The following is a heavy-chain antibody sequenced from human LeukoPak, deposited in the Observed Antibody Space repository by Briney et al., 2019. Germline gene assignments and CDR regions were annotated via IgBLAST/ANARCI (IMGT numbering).Heavy chain of an antibody. D-gene: IGHD6-19*01. CDR2: TSTNGGTT. V-gene: IGHV3-64*01. J-gene: IGHJ4*02. CDR1: GFTFSSFA. CDR3: ARAGSGYSNGWYDY. Sequence: GGSLRLSCAASGFTFSSFAMHWVRQAPGKGLEYVSGTSTNGGTTYYANSVKGRFTVSRDNSKNTLYLLMGSLRAEDMAVYYCARAGSGYSNGWYDYWGQGTLVTVSS.